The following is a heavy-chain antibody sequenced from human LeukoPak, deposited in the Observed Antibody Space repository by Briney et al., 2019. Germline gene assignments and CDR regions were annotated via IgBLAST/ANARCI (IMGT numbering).Heavy chain of an antibody. CDR3: ARDKGVEWWELLGYYYYMDV. V-gene: IGHV3-7*01. D-gene: IGHD1-26*01. Sequence: GGSLRLSCAASGFTFSSYWMSWVRQAPGKGLEWVANIKQDGSEKYYVDSVKGRFTISRDNAKNSLYRQMNSLRAEDTAVYYCARDKGVEWWELLGYYYYMDVWGKGTTVTGS. CDR2: IKQDGSEK. J-gene: IGHJ6*03. CDR1: GFTFSSYW.